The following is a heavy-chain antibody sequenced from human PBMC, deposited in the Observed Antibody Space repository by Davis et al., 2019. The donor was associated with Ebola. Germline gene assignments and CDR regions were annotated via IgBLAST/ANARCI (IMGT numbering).Heavy chain of an antibody. CDR1: GFTFDDYA. V-gene: IGHV3-74*01. J-gene: IGHJ6*02. D-gene: IGHD3-3*01. CDR3: ARPQYYDFWSGYFGVDYYGMDV. CDR2: INSDGSST. Sequence: GESLKISCAASGFTFDDYAMSWVRQAPGKGLVWVSRINSDGSSTSYADSVKGRFTISRDNAKNTLYLQMNSLRAEDTAVYYCARPQYYDFWSGYFGVDYYGMDVWGQGTTVTVSS.